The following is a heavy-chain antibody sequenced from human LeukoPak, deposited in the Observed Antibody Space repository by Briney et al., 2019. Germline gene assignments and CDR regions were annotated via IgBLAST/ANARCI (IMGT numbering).Heavy chain of an antibody. CDR1: GGSFSGYY. D-gene: IGHD6-6*01. J-gene: IGHJ4*02. CDR3: ARRRGTGSSSSFDY. Sequence: NSSETLSLTCAAYGGSFSGYYWSWIRQPPGKGLEWIGEINHSGSTNYNPSLKSRVTISVDTSKNQFSLKLSSVTAADTAVYYCARRRGTGSSSSFDYWGQGTLVTVSS. V-gene: IGHV4-34*01. CDR2: INHSGST.